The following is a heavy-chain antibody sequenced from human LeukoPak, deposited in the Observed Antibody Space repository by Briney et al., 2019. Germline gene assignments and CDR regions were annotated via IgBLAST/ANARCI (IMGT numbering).Heavy chain of an antibody. CDR3: ARREHLDY. J-gene: IGHJ4*02. D-gene: IGHD1-1*01. CDR1: GFTLSSYA. CDR2: ISYDGSNK. Sequence: GGSLRLSCAASGFTLSSYAMHWVRQAPGKGLEWVAVISYDGSNKYYADSVKGRFTISRDNSKNTLYLQMNSLRAEDTAVYYCARREHLDYWGQGTLVTVSS. V-gene: IGHV3-30-3*01.